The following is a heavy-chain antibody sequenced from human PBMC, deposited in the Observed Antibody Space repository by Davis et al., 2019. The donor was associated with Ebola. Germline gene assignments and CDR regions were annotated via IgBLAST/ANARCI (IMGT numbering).Heavy chain of an antibody. CDR1: GFTSSSYT. D-gene: IGHD3-10*01. V-gene: IGHV3-23*01. Sequence: GESLKISCTASGFTSSSYTMGWVRQAPGKGLEWVSGISSSGGSTYYADSVKGRFTISRDNSKNTLYLQMNSLRAEDTAVYYCARDYYTSGTHWGQGTLVTVSS. CDR3: ARDYYTSGTH. CDR2: ISSSGGST. J-gene: IGHJ4*02.